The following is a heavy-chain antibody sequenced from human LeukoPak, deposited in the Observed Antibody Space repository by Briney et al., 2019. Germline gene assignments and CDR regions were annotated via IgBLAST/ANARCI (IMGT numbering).Heavy chain of an antibody. Sequence: SVKVSCRASGGTFSSYAISWVRQAPGQGLEWMGGIIPIFGTANYAQKFQGRVTITTDESTSTAYMELSSLRSEDTAVYYCARTRSSTSCGTPGLGYYYMDVWGKGTTVTVSS. D-gene: IGHD2-2*01. CDR1: GGTFSSYA. V-gene: IGHV1-69*05. CDR3: ARTRSSTSCGTPGLGYYYMDV. J-gene: IGHJ6*03. CDR2: IIPIFGTA.